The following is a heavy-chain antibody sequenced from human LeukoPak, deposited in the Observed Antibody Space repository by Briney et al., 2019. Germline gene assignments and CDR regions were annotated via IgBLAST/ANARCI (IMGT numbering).Heavy chain of an antibody. Sequence: GGSLRLSCAASGFTFSTYAMSWVRQAPGKGLGWVSTISSSGGSTYYADSVKGRFTISRDNSKKTLFLQMNSLRVEDTAVYYCAKRDLGYWGQGTLVTVSS. CDR3: AKRDLGY. J-gene: IGHJ4*02. CDR1: GFTFSTYA. V-gene: IGHV3-23*01. CDR2: ISSSGGST.